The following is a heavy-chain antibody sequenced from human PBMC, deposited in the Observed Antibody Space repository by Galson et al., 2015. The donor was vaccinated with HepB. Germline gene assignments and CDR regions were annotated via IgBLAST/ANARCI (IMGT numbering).Heavy chain of an antibody. V-gene: IGHV3-74*01. J-gene: IGHJ4*02. CDR2: INSDGSST. Sequence: SLRLSCAASGFTFSSYWMHWVRQAPGKGLVWVSRINSDGSSTSYADSVKGRFTISRDNAKNSLYLQVNNLRAEDTAVYYCARVLVRAGILRDFDNWGQGTLVTVSS. CDR1: GFTFSSYW. D-gene: IGHD3-10*02. CDR3: ARVLVRAGILRDFDN.